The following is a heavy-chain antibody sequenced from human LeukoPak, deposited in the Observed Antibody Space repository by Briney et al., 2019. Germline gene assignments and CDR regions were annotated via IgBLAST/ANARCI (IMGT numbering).Heavy chain of an antibody. CDR1: GGSISSSSYY. CDR3: AREKGQTYYYGMDV. Sequence: PSETLSLTCTVSGGSISSSSYYWGWIRQPPGKGLEWIGSIYYSGSTYYNPSLKSRVTISVDTSKNQFSLKLSSVTAADTAVYYCAREKGQTYYYGMDVWGQGTTVTVSS. CDR2: IYYSGST. J-gene: IGHJ6*02. V-gene: IGHV4-39*07.